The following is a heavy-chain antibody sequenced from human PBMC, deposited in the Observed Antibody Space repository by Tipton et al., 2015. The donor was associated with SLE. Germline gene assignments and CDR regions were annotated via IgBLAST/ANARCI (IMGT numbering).Heavy chain of an antibody. D-gene: IGHD5-24*01. Sequence: TLSLTCTVSGGSTSSSSYYWGWIRQPPGKGLDWIGTIYYSGTTYYNPSLKSRVTISVDTSKNQFSLKLSSVTAADTAVYYCARGGGSKRWLQFNYWGQGTLVTVSS. J-gene: IGHJ4*02. CDR3: ARGGGSKRWLQFNY. CDR2: IYYSGTT. V-gene: IGHV4-39*07. CDR1: GGSTSSSSYY.